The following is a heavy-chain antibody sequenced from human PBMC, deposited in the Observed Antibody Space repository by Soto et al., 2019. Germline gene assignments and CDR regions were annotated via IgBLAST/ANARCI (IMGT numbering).Heavy chain of an antibody. CDR1: GFTFSDYA. Sequence: VQLVESGGGVVQPGRSLRLSCAASGFTFSDYAMHWVRQAPGKGLEWVAVVSHDGRNTHYADSVKGRFTISRDSSKNTGPLEMTSLRAEDAAVYSCAKGGRQWLVTSDFNSGGQGALVTVSS. CDR3: AKGGRQWLVTSDFNS. V-gene: IGHV3-30*18. J-gene: IGHJ4*02. CDR2: VSHDGRNT. D-gene: IGHD6-19*01.